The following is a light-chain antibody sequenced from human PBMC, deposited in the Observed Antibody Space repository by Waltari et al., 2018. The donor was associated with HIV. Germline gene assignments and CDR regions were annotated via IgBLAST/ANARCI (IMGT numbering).Light chain of an antibody. V-gene: IGLV1-47*01. J-gene: IGLJ3*02. Sequence: QSVRTQPPSASGTPGQRVTIYCSGSNSNIRNNYVYWYQHLPGTAPKLLIYWDNQRPSGVPGRFSVSKSGTSASLAISGLRSEDEADYYCAAWDDSLSGRVFGGGTNLTVL. CDR2: WDN. CDR3: AAWDDSLSGRV. CDR1: NSNIRNNY.